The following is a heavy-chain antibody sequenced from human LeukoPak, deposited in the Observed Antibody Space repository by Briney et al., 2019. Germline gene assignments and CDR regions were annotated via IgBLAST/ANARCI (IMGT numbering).Heavy chain of an antibody. D-gene: IGHD1-26*01. J-gene: IGHJ6*03. CDR1: GFTSSDHY. CDR3: GVGASIANYYSYMDV. V-gene: IGHV3-72*01. CDR2: SRNKANSYST. Sequence: GGSLRLSCAASGFTSSDHYMDWVRQAPGKGLEWIGRSRNKANSYSTEYAASVKGRFTISRDESENSLYLQMNGLKTEDTAVYYCGVGASIANYYSYMDVWGKGTTVAVSS.